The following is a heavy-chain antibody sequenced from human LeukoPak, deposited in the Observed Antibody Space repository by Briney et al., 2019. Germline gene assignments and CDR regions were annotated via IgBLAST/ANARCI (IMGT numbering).Heavy chain of an antibody. Sequence: PSETLSLTCTVSSGSISSYYWSWIRQPPGKGLEWIGYIYYSGSTNYNPSLKSRVTISVDTSKNQFSLKLSSVTAADTAVYYCARSLGGRASNWFDTWGQGTLVTVSS. CDR3: ARSLGGRASNWFDT. J-gene: IGHJ5*02. CDR1: SGSISSYY. CDR2: IYYSGST. D-gene: IGHD2-15*01. V-gene: IGHV4-59*01.